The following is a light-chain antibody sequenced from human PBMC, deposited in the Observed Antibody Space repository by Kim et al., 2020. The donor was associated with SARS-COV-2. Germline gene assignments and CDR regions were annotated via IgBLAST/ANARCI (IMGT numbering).Light chain of an antibody. CDR2: GAS. CDR3: QQYYKWPIT. Sequence: IVMTQSPAALSVSPGERVTLSCRASQNIGRLLAWYQQKPDQAPRLLTFGASTRATGIPARFSGSGSGTDFALTISSLQSEDFAVYYCQQYYKWPITFGGGTKLEI. V-gene: IGKV3-15*01. J-gene: IGKJ4*01. CDR1: QNIGRL.